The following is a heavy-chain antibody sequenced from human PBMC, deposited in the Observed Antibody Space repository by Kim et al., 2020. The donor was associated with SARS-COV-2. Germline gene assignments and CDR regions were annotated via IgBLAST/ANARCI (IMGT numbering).Heavy chain of an antibody. CDR2: INHSGST. Sequence: SETLSLTCAVYGGSFSGYYWSWIRQPPGKGLEWIGEINHSGSTNYNPSLKSRVTISVDTSKNQFSLKLSSVTAADTAVYYCARGVYLKGLDYWGQGTLVTVSS. V-gene: IGHV4-34*01. J-gene: IGHJ4*02. CDR1: GGSFSGYY. CDR3: ARGVYLKGLDY. D-gene: IGHD2-2*02.